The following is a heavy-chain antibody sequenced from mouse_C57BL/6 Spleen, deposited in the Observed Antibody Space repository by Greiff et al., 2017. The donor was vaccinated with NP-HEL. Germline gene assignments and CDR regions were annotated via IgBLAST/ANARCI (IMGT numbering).Heavy chain of an antibody. D-gene: IGHD2-1*01. V-gene: IGHV5-17*01. CDR3: ARKEGGYGKGAMDY. J-gene: IGHJ4*01. CDR2: ISSGSSTI. CDR1: GFTFSDYG. Sequence: EVKLVESGGGLVKPGGSLKLSCAASGFTFSDYGMHWVRQAPEKGLEWVAYISSGSSTIYYADPVKGRFTISRDNAKNTLFLQMTRLRSEDTAMYYCARKEGGYGKGAMDYWGQGTSVTVSS.